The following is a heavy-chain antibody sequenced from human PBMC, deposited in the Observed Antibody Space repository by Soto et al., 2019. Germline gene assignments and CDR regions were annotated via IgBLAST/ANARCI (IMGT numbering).Heavy chain of an antibody. V-gene: IGHV1-18*04. D-gene: IGHD3-9*01. Sequence: ASVKVSCKASGYTFTSYGISWVRQAPGQGLEWIGWISAYNGNTNYAQKLQGRVTMTTDTSTSTAYMELRSLRSDDTAVYYCARDPRYDILTGYYFDYWGQGTLVTVSS. CDR2: ISAYNGNT. CDR3: ARDPRYDILTGYYFDY. J-gene: IGHJ4*02. CDR1: GYTFTSYG.